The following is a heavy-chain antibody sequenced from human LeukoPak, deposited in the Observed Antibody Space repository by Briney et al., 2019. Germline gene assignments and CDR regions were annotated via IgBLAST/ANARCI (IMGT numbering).Heavy chain of an antibody. V-gene: IGHV3-23*01. Sequence: PGGSLRLSCAASGFTFSSHGMNWVRQAPGKGLEWVSAISSSGGSTYYADSVKGRFTISRDNSKNTLFLQMNSLRAEDTAVYYCARDLGYYGSGHMDVWGKGTTVTVSS. J-gene: IGHJ6*03. D-gene: IGHD3-10*01. CDR3: ARDLGYYGSGHMDV. CDR2: ISSSGGST. CDR1: GFTFSSHG.